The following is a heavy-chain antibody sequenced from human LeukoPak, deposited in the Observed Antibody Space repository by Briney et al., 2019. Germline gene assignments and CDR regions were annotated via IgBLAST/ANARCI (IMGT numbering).Heavy chain of an antibody. CDR3: ARVGDHYHWYFDL. Sequence: PGGSLRLSCEPSGFSVCTKYMNWVRQAPGKGLEWVSILYSGADTYYADSVRGRFTISRDSSKNTLFIHMNSLRADDTAIYYCARVGDHYHWYFDLWGRGTRVSVSS. CDR2: LYSGADT. CDR1: GFSVCTKY. D-gene: IGHD3-10*01. V-gene: IGHV3-53*01. J-gene: IGHJ2*01.